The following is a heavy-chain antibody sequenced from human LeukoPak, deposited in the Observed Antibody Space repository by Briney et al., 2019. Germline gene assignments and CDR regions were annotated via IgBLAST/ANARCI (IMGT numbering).Heavy chain of an antibody. CDR1: GFTFSTYV. Sequence: GGSLRLSCAASGFTFSTYVMSWVRRVQGKGLEWVSALSGGGGSTYYADSVKGRFTISRDNSKNTLYLEMSSLRAEDTATYYCAKGSAAARPYYFDYRGQGTLVTVSS. V-gene: IGHV3-23*01. D-gene: IGHD6-6*01. CDR2: LSGGGGST. CDR3: AKGSAAARPYYFDY. J-gene: IGHJ4*02.